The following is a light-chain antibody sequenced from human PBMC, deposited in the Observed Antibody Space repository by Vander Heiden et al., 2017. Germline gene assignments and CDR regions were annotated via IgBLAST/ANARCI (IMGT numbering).Light chain of an antibody. Sequence: EIVLTQSPGTLSLSPGARATLSCRASQSVSSSYLAWYQQKPGQAPRLLIYGASSRATGIPDSFSGSGSGTDFTLTISRLEPEDFAVYYCQQYGSSPYTFGQGTKLXIK. V-gene: IGKV3-20*01. J-gene: IGKJ2*01. CDR1: QSVSSSY. CDR2: GAS. CDR3: QQYGSSPYT.